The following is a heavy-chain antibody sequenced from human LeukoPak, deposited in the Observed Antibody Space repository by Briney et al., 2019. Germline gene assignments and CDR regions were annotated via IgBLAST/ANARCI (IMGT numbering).Heavy chain of an antibody. CDR3: ARLGPLPSHPYGMDV. J-gene: IGHJ6*02. CDR2: MYYSGTT. D-gene: IGHD3-10*01. V-gene: IGHV4-59*08. CDR1: GGSISSYY. Sequence: SETLSLTCTVSGGSISSYYWSWIRQPPGKGLEWIGYMYYSGTTNYSPSLKSRVTMSVDTSKNQFSLKLSSVTAADTAVYYCARLGPLPSHPYGMDVWGQGTTVTVSS.